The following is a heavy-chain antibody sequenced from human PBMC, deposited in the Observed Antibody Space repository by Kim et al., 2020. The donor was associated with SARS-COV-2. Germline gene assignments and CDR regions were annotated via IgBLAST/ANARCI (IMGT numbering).Heavy chain of an antibody. J-gene: IGHJ6*02. CDR3: TRQDGGMDV. CDR2: T. V-gene: IGHV3-74*01. Sequence: TDYADSVKGRFTISRDNARNTLYLQMNSLRADDTAVYYCTRQDGGMDVWGQGTTVTVSS.